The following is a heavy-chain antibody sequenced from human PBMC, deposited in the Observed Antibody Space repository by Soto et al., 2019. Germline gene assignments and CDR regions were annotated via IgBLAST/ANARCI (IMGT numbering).Heavy chain of an antibody. J-gene: IGHJ4*02. CDR2: ISSNGGST. Sequence: GGSLRLSCSASGFTFSSYAMHWVRQAPGKGLEYVSDISSNGGSTYYADSVKGRFTISRDNSKNTLYLQMSSLRADDTAVYYCVSCPGATSRGPFDYWGQGTLVTVSS. CDR1: GFTFSSYA. D-gene: IGHD1-26*01. CDR3: VSCPGATSRGPFDY. V-gene: IGHV3-64D*06.